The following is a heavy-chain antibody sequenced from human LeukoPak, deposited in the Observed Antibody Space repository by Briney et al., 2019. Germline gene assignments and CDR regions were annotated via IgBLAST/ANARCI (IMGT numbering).Heavy chain of an antibody. J-gene: IGHJ4*02. CDR2: IYYSGST. Sequence: SETLSLTCTVSGGSISSSSYYWGWIRQPPGKGLEWIGGIYYSGSTYYNPSLKSRVTISVDTSKNQFSLKLSSVTAADTAVYYCARALSRAAVAAPDYWGQGTLVTVSS. CDR3: ARALSRAAVAAPDY. V-gene: IGHV4-39*01. CDR1: GGSISSSSYY. D-gene: IGHD6-19*01.